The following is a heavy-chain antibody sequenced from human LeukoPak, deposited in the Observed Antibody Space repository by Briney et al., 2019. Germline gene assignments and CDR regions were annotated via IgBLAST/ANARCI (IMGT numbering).Heavy chain of an antibody. J-gene: IGHJ4*02. CDR1: GFTFNNYA. CDR2: ISGSGDGP. V-gene: IGHV3-23*01. D-gene: IGHD2-2*01. CDR3: AKGITSPSTGRDFDY. Sequence: GSLRLSCAASGFTFNNYAMSWVRQAPGKGLEWVSTISGSGDGPYYADSVKGRFSISRDNSKNTLYLQMNNLRAEDTAVFYCAKGITSPSTGRDFDYWGQGTLVTVSS.